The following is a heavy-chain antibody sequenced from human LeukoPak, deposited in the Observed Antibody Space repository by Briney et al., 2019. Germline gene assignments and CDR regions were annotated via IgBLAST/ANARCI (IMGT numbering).Heavy chain of an antibody. V-gene: IGHV3-23*01. CDR3: AKVLALYGDYDY. CDR2: ISGSGGST. CDR1: GFTFSSYA. D-gene: IGHD4-17*01. J-gene: IGHJ4*02. Sequence: GGSLRLSCAASGFTFSSYATSWVRQAPGKGLEWVSAISGSGGSTYYADSVKGRFTISRDNSKNTLYLQMNSLRAEDTAVYYCAKVLALYGDYDYWGQGTLVTVSS.